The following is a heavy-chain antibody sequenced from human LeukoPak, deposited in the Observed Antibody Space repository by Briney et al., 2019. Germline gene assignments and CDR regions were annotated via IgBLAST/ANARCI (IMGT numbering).Heavy chain of an antibody. CDR3: ARQMATVLDGILDY. D-gene: IGHD5-24*01. CDR2: ISSSGSYI. V-gene: IGHV3-21*01. J-gene: IGHJ4*02. Sequence: GGSLRLSCAASGFTFSSYGMSWVRQAPGKGLEWVSFISSSGSYINYADSVKGRFTISRDNSKNTLYLQMNSLKTEDTALYYCARQMATVLDGILDYWGQGTLVTVSS. CDR1: GFTFSSYG.